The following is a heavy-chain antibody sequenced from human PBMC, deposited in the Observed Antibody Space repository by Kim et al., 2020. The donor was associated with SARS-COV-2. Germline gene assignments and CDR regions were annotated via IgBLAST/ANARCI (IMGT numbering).Heavy chain of an antibody. J-gene: IGHJ4*02. CDR1: GFTFSSYA. Sequence: GGSLRLSCAASGFTFSSYAMHWVRQAPGKGLEWVAVISYDGGNKYYADSGRGRFTISRDNSKNTLYVQMNSLRAEDTAVYYCARGGVGDGYRGVDYWGQGTLVTVSS. D-gene: IGHD5-12*01. CDR3: ARGGVGDGYRGVDY. CDR2: ISYDGGNK. V-gene: IGHV3-30*04.